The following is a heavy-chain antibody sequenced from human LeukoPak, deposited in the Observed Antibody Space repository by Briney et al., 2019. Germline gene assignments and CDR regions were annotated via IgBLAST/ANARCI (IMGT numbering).Heavy chain of an antibody. Sequence: GGSLRLSCAASGFNFSDYTMTWVRQAPGKGLEWVSSVSGKSDYIYYADSVKGRFTIARDNAKNSIYLQMNSPRSEDTAVYFCARVDYQLLVGWFDPWGEGILVTVSS. CDR1: GFNFSDYT. J-gene: IGHJ5*02. CDR2: VSGKSDYI. CDR3: ARVDYQLLVGWFDP. D-gene: IGHD1-26*01. V-gene: IGHV3-21*01.